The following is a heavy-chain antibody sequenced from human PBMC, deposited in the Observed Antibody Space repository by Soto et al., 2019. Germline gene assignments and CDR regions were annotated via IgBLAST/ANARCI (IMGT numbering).Heavy chain of an antibody. CDR2: ISYDGSNK. CDR1: GFTFSSYA. Sequence: GGSLRLSCAASGFTFSSYAMHWVRQAPGKGLEWVAVISYDGSNKYYADSVKGRFTISRDNSKNTLYLQMNSLRAEDTAVYYCARNLRDDFWSGYLGYWGQGTLVTVSS. J-gene: IGHJ4*02. V-gene: IGHV3-30*04. D-gene: IGHD3-3*01. CDR3: ARNLRDDFWSGYLGY.